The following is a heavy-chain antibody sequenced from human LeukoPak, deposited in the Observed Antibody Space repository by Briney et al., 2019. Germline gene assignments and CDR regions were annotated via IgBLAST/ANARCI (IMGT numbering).Heavy chain of an antibody. CDR2: IIPILGIA. Sequence: SVKVSCKASGGTFSSYAISWVRQAPGQGLEWMGRIIPILGIAIYAQKFQGRVTMTEDTSTDTAYMELSSLRSEDTAVYYCATVFVCSSTSCYGEYNWFDPWGQGTLVTVSS. D-gene: IGHD2-2*01. CDR1: GGTFSSYA. J-gene: IGHJ5*02. CDR3: ATVFVCSSTSCYGEYNWFDP. V-gene: IGHV1-69*04.